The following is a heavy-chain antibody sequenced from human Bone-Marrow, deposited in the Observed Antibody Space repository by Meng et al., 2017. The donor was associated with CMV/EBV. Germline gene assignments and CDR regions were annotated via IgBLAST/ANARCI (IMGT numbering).Heavy chain of an antibody. D-gene: IGHD7-27*01. CDR1: GYTFTSYG. V-gene: IGHV1-2*02. CDR2: IHPHRGDT. Sequence: ASVKVSCKASGYTFTSYGISWVRQAPGQGLEWMGWIHPHRGDTNYAQQFQGRVTLTRDTSINTGYMELTRLTSDDTAVYYCARDNNWGPDYWGQGTLVTVYS. CDR3: ARDNNWGPDY. J-gene: IGHJ4*02.